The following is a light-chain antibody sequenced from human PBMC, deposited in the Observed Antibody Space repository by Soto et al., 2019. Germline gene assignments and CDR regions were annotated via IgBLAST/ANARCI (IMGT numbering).Light chain of an antibody. CDR2: EGS. Sequence: QSALTQPASVSGSPGQSITISCTGTSSDVGSYNLVSWYQQHPGKAPKLMIYEGSKRPSGVSNRFSGSKSGNTASLTISGLQAEDEADYYCCSYADSRKVYGGGTQLTVL. V-gene: IGLV2-23*01. J-gene: IGLJ2*01. CDR1: SSDVGSYNL. CDR3: CSYADSRKV.